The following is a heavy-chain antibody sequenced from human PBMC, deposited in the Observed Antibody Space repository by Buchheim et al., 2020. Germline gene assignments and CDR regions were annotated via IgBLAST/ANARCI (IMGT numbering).Heavy chain of an antibody. CDR2: IKQDGGAR. J-gene: IGHJ4*02. D-gene: IGHD2/OR15-2a*01. V-gene: IGHV3-7*01. CDR3: ARVPGIFRYFDS. CDR1: GFNFGSVW. Sequence: EVQLVESGGGLVQPGGSLRLSCAASGFNFGSVWMSWVRQAPGKGPVWVASIKQDGGARWYVYSVKGRFTISRDNAENSLFLQMNSLRAEDTAVYYCARVPGIFRYFDSWGQGTL.